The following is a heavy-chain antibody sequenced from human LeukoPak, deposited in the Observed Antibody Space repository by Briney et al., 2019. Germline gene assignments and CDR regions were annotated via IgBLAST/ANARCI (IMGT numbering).Heavy chain of an antibody. CDR1: GGSISSHY. V-gene: IGHV4-59*11. D-gene: IGHD3-22*01. CDR3: ARDRGGYSLGAFDI. J-gene: IGHJ3*02. Sequence: SGTLSLTCTVSGGSISSHYWSWIRQPPGKGLEWIGYIYYSGSTNYNPSLKSRVTISVDTSKNQFSLKLSSVTAADTAVYYCARDRGGYSLGAFDIWGQGTMVTVSS. CDR2: IYYSGST.